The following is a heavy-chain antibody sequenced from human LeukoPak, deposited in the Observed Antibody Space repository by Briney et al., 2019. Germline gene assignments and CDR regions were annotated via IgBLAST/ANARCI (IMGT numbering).Heavy chain of an antibody. CDR2: INHSGST. CDR3: ARGVTIRYCSSTSCRNRGPNWFDP. V-gene: IGHV4-34*01. CDR1: GGSFSGYY. D-gene: IGHD2-2*01. J-gene: IGHJ5*02. Sequence: PSETLSLTCAVYGGSFSGYYWSWIRQPPGKGLEWIGEINHSGSTNYNPSLKSRVTISVDTSKNQFSLKLSSVTAADTAVYYCARGVTIRYCSSTSCRNRGPNWFDPWGQGTLVTVSS.